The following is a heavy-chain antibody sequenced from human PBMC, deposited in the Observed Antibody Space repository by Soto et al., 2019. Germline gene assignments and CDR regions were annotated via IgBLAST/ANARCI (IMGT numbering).Heavy chain of an antibody. CDR3: ARDPITTGYSSGWYYFDY. Sequence: GGSLRLSCAASGFTVSSNYMSWVRQAPGKGLEWVSVIYSGGSTYYADSVKGRFTISRDNSKNTLYLQMNSLRAEDTAVYYCARDPITTGYSSGWYYFDYWGQGTLVTVSS. V-gene: IGHV3-66*01. CDR1: GFTVSSNY. J-gene: IGHJ4*02. D-gene: IGHD6-19*01. CDR2: IYSGGST.